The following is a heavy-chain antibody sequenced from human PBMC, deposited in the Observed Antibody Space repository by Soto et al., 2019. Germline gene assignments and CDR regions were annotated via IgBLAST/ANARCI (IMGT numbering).Heavy chain of an antibody. Sequence: GASVKVSCKASGYTFTSYAMHWVRHAPGQRLEWMGWINAGNGNTKYSQKFQGRVTITRDTSVSTAYMELSSLRSEDTAVYFCARKGALVGGYDVDAFDIWGQGTMVTVSS. V-gene: IGHV1-3*01. CDR2: INAGNGNT. CDR3: ARKGALVGGYDVDAFDI. CDR1: GYTFTSYA. D-gene: IGHD5-12*01. J-gene: IGHJ3*02.